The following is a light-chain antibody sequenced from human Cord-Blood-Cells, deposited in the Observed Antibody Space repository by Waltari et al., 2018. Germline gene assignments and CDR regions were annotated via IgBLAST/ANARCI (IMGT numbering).Light chain of an antibody. CDR2: AAS. CDR3: QQYYSYPFT. J-gene: IGKJ3*01. Sequence: AIRMTQSPSTFSASKGDRVTITCRARQGISSYLAWYQQNPGKAPKLLFYAASSWQSGVPSKFSGSGSGTDFTLTISCLQSEDFATYYCQQYYSYPFTFGPGTKVDIK. CDR1: QGISSY. V-gene: IGKV1-8*01.